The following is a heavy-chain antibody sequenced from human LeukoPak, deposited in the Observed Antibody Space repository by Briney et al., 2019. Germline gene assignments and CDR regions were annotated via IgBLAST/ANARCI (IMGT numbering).Heavy chain of an antibody. CDR2: IYYSGST. Sequence: PSETLSLTCTVSGGSISSSSYYWGWIRQPPGKGLEWIGGIYYSGSTYYNPSLKSRVTISVDTSKNQFSLKLSSVTAADTAVYYCARKYYDILTGYYSEGWGQGTLVTVSS. CDR1: GGSISSSSYY. J-gene: IGHJ4*02. V-gene: IGHV4-39*01. D-gene: IGHD3-9*01. CDR3: ARKYYDILTGYYSEG.